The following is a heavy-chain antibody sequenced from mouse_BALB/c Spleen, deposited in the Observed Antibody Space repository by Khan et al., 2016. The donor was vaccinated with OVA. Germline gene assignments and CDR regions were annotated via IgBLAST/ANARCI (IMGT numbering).Heavy chain of an antibody. J-gene: IGHJ2*01. Sequence: VQLQESVAELAKPGASVKMSCKASSYTFTTYWMHWVKQRPGQGLEWIVYINPTSGYTDYNDKFKDRATLSADKSSSTAFMQLNSLTSEDSTVYYCTRDRIDYWGQGTTLTVSS. CDR2: INPTSGYT. CDR1: SYTFTTYW. V-gene: IGHV1-7*01. CDR3: TRDRIDY.